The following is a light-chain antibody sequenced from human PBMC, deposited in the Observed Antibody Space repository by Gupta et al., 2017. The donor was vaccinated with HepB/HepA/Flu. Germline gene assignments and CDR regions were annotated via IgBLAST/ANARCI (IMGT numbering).Light chain of an antibody. CDR1: SSNIGSNT. V-gene: IGLV1-44*01. CDR2: SNN. Sequence: QSVLTQPPSASGTPGQRVTISCSGSSSNIGSNTVNWYQQLPGTAHKLLIYSNNQRPSGVPDRFSGSKSGTSASLAISGLQSEDEADYYCAAWDDSQYVVFGGGTKLTVL. J-gene: IGLJ2*01. CDR3: AAWDDSQYVV.